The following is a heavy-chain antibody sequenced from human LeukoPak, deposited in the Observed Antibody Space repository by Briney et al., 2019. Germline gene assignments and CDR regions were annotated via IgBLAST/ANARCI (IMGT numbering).Heavy chain of an antibody. J-gene: IGHJ4*02. V-gene: IGHV3-21*01. CDR2: ISSSSSYI. D-gene: IGHD5-18*01. Sequence: PGGSLRLSCAASGSIFSRYNMNWVRQAPGKGLEWVSYISSSSSYIYYVDSVKGRFTISRDNAKNSLYLQMNSLRAEDTAVYYCARDRSYGHFDYWGRGTLVTVSS. CDR3: ARDRSYGHFDY. CDR1: GSIFSRYN.